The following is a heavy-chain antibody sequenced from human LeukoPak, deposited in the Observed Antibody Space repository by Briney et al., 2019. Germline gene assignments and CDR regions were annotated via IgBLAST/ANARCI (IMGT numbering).Heavy chain of an antibody. J-gene: IGHJ3*02. D-gene: IGHD6-19*01. CDR1: GYTFTSYD. V-gene: IGHV1-8*01. Sequence: GASVKVSCKASGYTFTSYDINWVRQATGQGLEWMGWMKHNSRNTGYAQKFQRRVTMTRNTSISTAYMELSSLRSEDTAVYYCARGIAVRDAFDIWGQGTMVTVSS. CDR2: MKHNSRNT. CDR3: ARGIAVRDAFDI.